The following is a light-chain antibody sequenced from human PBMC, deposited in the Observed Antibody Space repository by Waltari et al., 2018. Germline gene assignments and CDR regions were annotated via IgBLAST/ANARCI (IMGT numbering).Light chain of an antibody. Sequence: DIQMTQSPSTLSASVGDRVTITCRASHTINKWLAWYQQKPGKAPNLLIYETSSLEAGVPSRFSGSGSGTEFTLTINSLQSDDFATYYCQQYNTFATWAFGPGTKVEV. CDR2: ETS. CDR1: HTINKW. CDR3: QQYNTFATWA. J-gene: IGKJ1*01. V-gene: IGKV1-5*03.